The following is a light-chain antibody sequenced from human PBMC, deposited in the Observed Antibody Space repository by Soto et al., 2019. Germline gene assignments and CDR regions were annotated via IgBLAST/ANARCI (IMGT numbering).Light chain of an antibody. J-gene: IGLJ1*01. CDR3: GSWDSSLRAVV. Sequence: QSVLTQPPSVSVAPGQKVTISCSGSGSNTGKNYVSWYQQLPGTAPKLLIYEDSRRPSGIPDRFSGSKSGTSATLGITGLQTGDEADYYCGSWDSSLRAVVFGTGTKLTVL. CDR1: GSNTGKNY. V-gene: IGLV1-51*02. CDR2: EDS.